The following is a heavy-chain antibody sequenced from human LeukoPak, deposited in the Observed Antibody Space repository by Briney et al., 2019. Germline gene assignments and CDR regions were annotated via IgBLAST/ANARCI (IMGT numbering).Heavy chain of an antibody. V-gene: IGHV3-15*01. CDR2: IKSKTDGGTT. D-gene: IGHD3-3*01. CDR3: TTSNFGFPFDY. J-gene: IGHJ4*02. CDR1: GFSFTNAW. Sequence: GGSLRLSCAVSGFSFTNAWMSWVRQAPGKGLEWVGRIKSKTDGGTTDYAAPVKGRFTISRDDSKNTLYLQMNSLKTEDTAVYYCTTSNFGFPFDYWGQGTLVTVSS.